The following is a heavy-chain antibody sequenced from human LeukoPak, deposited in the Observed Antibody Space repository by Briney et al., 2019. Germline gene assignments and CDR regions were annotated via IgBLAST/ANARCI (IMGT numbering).Heavy chain of an antibody. CDR2: ISNSGANI. CDR1: GFTFRNYE. V-gene: IGHV3-48*03. J-gene: IGHJ4*02. CDR3: ARDAHSGDG. D-gene: IGHD6-25*01. Sequence: GGSLRLPCAASGFTFRNYEMNWVRQAPGKGLEWVSYISNSGANIFYADSVKGRFTVSRDNAKNSLFLQMNSLRPEDTAVYYCARDAHSGDGWGQGTLVTVSS.